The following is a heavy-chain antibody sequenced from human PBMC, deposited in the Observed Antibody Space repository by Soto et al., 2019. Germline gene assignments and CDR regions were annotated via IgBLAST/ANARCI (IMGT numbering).Heavy chain of an antibody. J-gene: IGHJ5*02. CDR1: GFSLNTRGVG. CDR2: ISWDGEK. D-gene: IGHD6-13*01. CDR3: AHLTESIAAAAWFDP. V-gene: IGHV2-5*02. Sequence: SGPTLVNPTQTLTLTCTFSGFSLNTRGVGVGWIRQPPGKALEWLALISWDGEKRYRPSLKTRLTVTKDTSENQVVLTMTNMDPVDTATYYCAHLTESIAAAAWFDPWGQGTLVTVSS.